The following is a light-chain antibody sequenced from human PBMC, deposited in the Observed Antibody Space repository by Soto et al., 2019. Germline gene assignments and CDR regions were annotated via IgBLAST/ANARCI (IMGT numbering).Light chain of an antibody. CDR2: KAS. CDR1: QSISSW. Sequence: DMQMTQSAWTLSASLGGRVTITCRASQSISSWLAWYQQKKGKAPKLLIYKASSLESGVPSRFSGSLYGTEFNLTISSLQTDDFATYYCQQYNSYPWTFGQGTKVDIK. CDR3: QQYNSYPWT. V-gene: IGKV1-5*03. J-gene: IGKJ1*01.